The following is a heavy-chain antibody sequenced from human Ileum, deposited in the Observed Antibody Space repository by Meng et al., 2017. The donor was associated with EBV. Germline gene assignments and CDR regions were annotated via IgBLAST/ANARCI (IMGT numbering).Heavy chain of an antibody. CDR1: GGSISSGGHS. V-gene: IGHV4-30-2*01. CDR3: ARAHPVVYFFDY. D-gene: IGHD4-23*01. Sequence: QLRVAGSGAGLGEPFQPLSPPCAVSGGSISSGGHSWSWIRQPPGKGLEWIGDIQHSGSTYYNPSLKSRVTISVDRSRNQFSLKLSSVTAADTAVYYCARAHPVVYFFDYWGQGTLVTVSS. CDR2: IQHSGST. J-gene: IGHJ4*02.